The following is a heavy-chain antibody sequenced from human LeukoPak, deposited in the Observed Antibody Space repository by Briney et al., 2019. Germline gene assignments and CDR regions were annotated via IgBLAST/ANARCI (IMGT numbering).Heavy chain of an antibody. Sequence: SETPSLTCTVSGGSISSYYWSWIRQPPGKGLEWIGYIYYSGSTNYNPSFKSRVTISVDTSKNQFSLKLSSVTAADTAVYYCARLGDFWSGYYRWDWFDPWGQGTLVTVSS. CDR2: IYYSGST. V-gene: IGHV4-59*01. D-gene: IGHD3-3*01. CDR1: GGSISSYY. J-gene: IGHJ5*02. CDR3: ARLGDFWSGYYRWDWFDP.